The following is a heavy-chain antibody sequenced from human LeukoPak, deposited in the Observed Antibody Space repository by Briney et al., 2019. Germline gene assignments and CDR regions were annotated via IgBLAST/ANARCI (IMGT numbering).Heavy chain of an antibody. V-gene: IGHV3-69-1*01. Sequence: GGSLRLSCAASGFTFSNYGMNWVRQAPGKGLEWVSCIYASTNIYHADSVKGRFTISRDNSKNTLYVQMNSLRDEDTALYYCAKDQRWESPHYLDSWGQGTLVTVSS. CDR2: IYASTNI. CDR1: GFTFSNYG. J-gene: IGHJ4*02. D-gene: IGHD1-26*01. CDR3: AKDQRWESPHYLDS.